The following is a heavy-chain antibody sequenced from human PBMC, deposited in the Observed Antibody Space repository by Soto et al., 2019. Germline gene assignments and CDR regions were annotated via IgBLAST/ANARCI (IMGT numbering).Heavy chain of an antibody. Sequence: GGSLRLSCTASGFTFGGYIMSWVRQAPGKGLEWVGFIRNKAYGGTTEYAASVRGRFTISRDDSKSIAYLQMNSLKSEDTAVYYCTRTRNDYGDPSFFDCWGQGTLVTVSS. D-gene: IGHD4-17*01. CDR3: TRTRNDYGDPSFFDC. J-gene: IGHJ4*02. V-gene: IGHV3-49*04. CDR2: IRNKAYGGTT. CDR1: GFTFGGYI.